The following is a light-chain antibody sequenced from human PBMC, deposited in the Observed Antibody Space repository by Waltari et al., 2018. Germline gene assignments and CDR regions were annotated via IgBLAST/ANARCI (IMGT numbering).Light chain of an antibody. CDR3: GTWDNSLNSGV. V-gene: IGLV1-51*01. Sequence: QSVLTPPPSVSASPGQKVTISCPGTSSNIGDNFVSWYQQLSGTAPKLLIYDNYKRPSGIPDRFSGSKSGTSATLAISGLQPGDEADYFCGTWDNSLNSGVFGGGTKVTVL. J-gene: IGLJ2*01. CDR1: SSNIGDNF. CDR2: DNY.